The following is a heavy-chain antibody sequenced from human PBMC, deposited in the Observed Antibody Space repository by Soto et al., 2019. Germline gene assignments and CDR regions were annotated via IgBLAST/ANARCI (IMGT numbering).Heavy chain of an antibody. V-gene: IGHV3-30*03. CDR1: GFPFTSYG. Sequence: QVQLVESGGGVVQPGRSLRLSCAASGFPFTSYGMHWVREGPDKGLEWVAIISYDGSDKYYADSVKGRFTISRDNSKKALYLQMNSLRHEDTALYYCVGGQYYFEYRGQGTLVIVSS. D-gene: IGHD3-10*01. CDR3: VGGQYYFEY. CDR2: ISYDGSDK. J-gene: IGHJ4*02.